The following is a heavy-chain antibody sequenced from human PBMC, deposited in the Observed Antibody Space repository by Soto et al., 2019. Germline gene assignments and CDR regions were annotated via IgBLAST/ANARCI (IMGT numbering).Heavy chain of an antibody. V-gene: IGHV1-69*02. CDR2: IIPILGIA. CDR3: ARVRCSGGSCYPGAYAFDI. D-gene: IGHD2-15*01. J-gene: IGHJ3*02. Sequence: ASVKVSCKASGGTFSSYTISWVRQAPGQGLEWMGRIIPILGIANYAQKFQGRVTITADKSTSTAYMELSSLRSEDTAVYYCARVRCSGGSCYPGAYAFDIWGQGTMVTVPS. CDR1: GGTFSSYT.